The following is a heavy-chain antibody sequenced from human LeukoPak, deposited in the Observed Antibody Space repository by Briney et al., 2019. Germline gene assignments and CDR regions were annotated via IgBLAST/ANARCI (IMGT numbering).Heavy chain of an antibody. CDR2: IYTRGST. J-gene: IGHJ1*01. CDR1: GGSISSGSYY. V-gene: IGHV4-61*02. Sequence: SQTLSLTCTVSGGSISSGSYYWSWIRQPAGKGLEWIGRIYTRGSTNYNPSLKTRVTISVDTSKNQFSLKLSSVTAADTAVYYCARDAGYYYDSSGYSITAEYFQHWGQGTLVTVSS. D-gene: IGHD3-22*01. CDR3: ARDAGYYYDSSGYSITAEYFQH.